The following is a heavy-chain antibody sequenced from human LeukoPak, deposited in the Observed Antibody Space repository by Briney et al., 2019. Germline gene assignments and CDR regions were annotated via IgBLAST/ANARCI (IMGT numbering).Heavy chain of an antibody. J-gene: IGHJ6*02. Sequence: ASVKVSCKASGYSFTSYDINWMRQAPGGGLEWMGWMNPISGDTGYAQKFRGRVTMTRDTSISAAYMELRTLTSDDTAIYYCARDFFASGSDGAFYSGPDVWGQGTTVTVSS. CDR2: MNPISGDT. CDR3: ARDFFASGSDGAFYSGPDV. V-gene: IGHV1-8*01. CDR1: GYSFTSYD. D-gene: IGHD3-10*01.